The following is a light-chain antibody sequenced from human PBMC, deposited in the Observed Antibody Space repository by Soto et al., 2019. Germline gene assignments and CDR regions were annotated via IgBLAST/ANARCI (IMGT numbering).Light chain of an antibody. V-gene: IGKV3-20*01. Sequence: EIVLTQSPGTLSLSPGERATLSCRARQSFSSSYLALFQQKPGQSPRLLIYDASSRATGIPDRFSGSGSGTDFASTISREEAEECAVYYCQHYSSAPRTFGQGTKVDIK. CDR1: QSFSSSY. J-gene: IGKJ1*01. CDR2: DAS. CDR3: QHYSSAPRT.